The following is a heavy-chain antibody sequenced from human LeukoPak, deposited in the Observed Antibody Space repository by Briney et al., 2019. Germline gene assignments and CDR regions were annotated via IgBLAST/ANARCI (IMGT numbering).Heavy chain of an antibody. Sequence: GGSLRLSCAASGFTFNEASMTWVRQAPGKGLEWVGRIKSTAEGGTSDYAAPVKGRFLISRDDSEGTLYLDMNGLKTEDTAVYYCTTEDASVTYQISYYMDVWGKGTTVTVSS. D-gene: IGHD3-10*01. CDR1: GFTFNEAS. V-gene: IGHV3-15*01. J-gene: IGHJ6*03. CDR3: TTEDASVTYQISYYMDV. CDR2: IKSTAEGGTS.